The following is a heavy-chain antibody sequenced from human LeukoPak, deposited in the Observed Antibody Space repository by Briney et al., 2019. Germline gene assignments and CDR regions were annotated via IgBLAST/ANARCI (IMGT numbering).Heavy chain of an antibody. CDR2: INHSGST. CDR1: GFTFSSYA. J-gene: IGHJ4*02. V-gene: IGHV4-34*01. Sequence: PGGSLRLSCAASGFTFSSYAMSWIRQPPGKGLEWIGEINHSGSTNYNPSLKSRVTISVDTSKNQFSLKLSSVTAADTAVYYCARGLFFGYWGQGTLVTVSS. CDR3: ARGLFFGY.